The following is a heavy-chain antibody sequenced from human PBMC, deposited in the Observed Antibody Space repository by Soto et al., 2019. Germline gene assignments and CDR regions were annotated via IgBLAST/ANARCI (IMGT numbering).Heavy chain of an antibody. CDR1: GGSVSDKTYY. V-gene: IGHV4-61*01. CDR3: ARTTAVPNTLRSRYFFDY. J-gene: IGHJ4*02. D-gene: IGHD4-17*01. CDR2: VYYSGTT. Sequence: PLETLFLTCSVSGGSVSDKTYYWSWIRQPPGKRLEWIGYVYYSGTTNYNPSLKSRVTISVDLSKNRFSLRLSSVTTADTALYYCARTTAVPNTLRSRYFFDYWGQGTLVTVSS.